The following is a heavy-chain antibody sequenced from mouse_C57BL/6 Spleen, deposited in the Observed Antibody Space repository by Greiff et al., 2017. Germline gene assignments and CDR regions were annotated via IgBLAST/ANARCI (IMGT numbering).Heavy chain of an antibody. J-gene: IGHJ1*03. D-gene: IGHD1-1*01. Sequence: EVQVVESEGGLVQPGSSMKLSCPASGFTFSDYYMAWVRQVPDKGLEWVANINYDGSSTYYLDSLKSRFIISSDNAKNIRYLQMGILKSEDTATYYCAREKLRYFEVGGTGTTVTVSS. CDR1: GFTFSDYY. CDR2: INYDGSST. CDR3: AREKLRYFEV. V-gene: IGHV5-16*01.